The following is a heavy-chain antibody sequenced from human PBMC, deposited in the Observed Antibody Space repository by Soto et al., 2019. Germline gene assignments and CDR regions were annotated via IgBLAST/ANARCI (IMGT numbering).Heavy chain of an antibody. V-gene: IGHV1-3*01. Sequence: GASVKVSCKASGYTFNTYTIDWVRQAPGQSLEWMGWITPDNGNTYFSQKFQGRVTVTRDTSASTAYLELSSLTSEDTAVYYCAREPRHAVYFDYWGLGSLVTVSS. CDR2: ITPDNGNT. CDR3: AREPRHAVYFDY. J-gene: IGHJ4*02. CDR1: GYTFNTYT.